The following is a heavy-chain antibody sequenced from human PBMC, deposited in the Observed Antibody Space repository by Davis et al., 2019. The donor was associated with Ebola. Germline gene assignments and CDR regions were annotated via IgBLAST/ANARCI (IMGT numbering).Heavy chain of an antibody. CDR3: ARGRRYSYGPPRY. Sequence: SETLSLTCTVSGGSISGGDYYWSWIRQHPGKGLEWIGYIYYRGSTFYNPSLKSRVTISVDGSKNQFSLKLSSVTAADTAVYYCARGRRYSYGPPRYWGQGTLVTVSS. CDR2: IYYRGST. D-gene: IGHD5-18*01. CDR1: GGSISGGDYY. V-gene: IGHV4-31*03. J-gene: IGHJ4*02.